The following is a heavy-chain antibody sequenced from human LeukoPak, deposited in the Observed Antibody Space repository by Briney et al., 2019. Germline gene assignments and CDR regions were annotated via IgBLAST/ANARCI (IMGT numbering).Heavy chain of an antibody. CDR1: GFTFSSYW. CDR3: AKVRGTEESRYFDY. Sequence: PGGSLRLSCAASGFTFSSYWMSWVRQAPGKGLEWVANIKQDGSEKYYVDSVKGRFTISRDNAKNSLYLQMNSLRAEDTAVYYCAKVRGTEESRYFDYWGQGTLVTVSS. V-gene: IGHV3-7*01. J-gene: IGHJ4*02. D-gene: IGHD3-3*01. CDR2: IKQDGSEK.